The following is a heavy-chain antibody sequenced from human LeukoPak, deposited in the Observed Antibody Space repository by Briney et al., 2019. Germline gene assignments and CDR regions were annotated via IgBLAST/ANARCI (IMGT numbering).Heavy chain of an antibody. CDR2: IYHSGST. V-gene: IGHV4-30-2*01. CDR3: ASYYSNVYFDY. D-gene: IGHD4-11*01. J-gene: IGHJ4*02. Sequence: KASETLSLTCAVSGGSISSGGYSWSWIRQPPGKGLEWIGEIYHSGSTNYNPSLKSRVTISVDKSKNQFSLKLSSVTAADTAVYYCASYYSNVYFDYWGQGTLVTVSS. CDR1: GGSISSGGYS.